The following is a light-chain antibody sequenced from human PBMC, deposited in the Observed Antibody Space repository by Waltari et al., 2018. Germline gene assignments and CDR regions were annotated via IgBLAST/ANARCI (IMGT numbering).Light chain of an antibody. J-gene: IGLJ3*02. CDR2: GNN. CDR3: QSFDSNVRGGVV. Sequence: QSILTQPTSVSGAPGQRVTISCTGSSSNIGAGHDVHWYQAFPGTAPKLLVYGNNTRPSGVPDRFPGSKSGSSASLAINGLQAEDEADYYCQSFDSNVRGGVVFGGGTKVTVL. V-gene: IGLV1-40*01. CDR1: SSNIGAGHD.